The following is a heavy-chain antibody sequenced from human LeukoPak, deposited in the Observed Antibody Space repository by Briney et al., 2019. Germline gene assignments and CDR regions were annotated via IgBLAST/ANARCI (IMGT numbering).Heavy chain of an antibody. V-gene: IGHV3-11*04. CDR3: ASRWAPRDGEPDAFDI. CDR2: ISSSGNTI. D-gene: IGHD1-14*01. J-gene: IGHJ3*02. CDR1: GFTFSDYY. Sequence: GGSLRLSCADSGFTFSDYYMSWIRQAPGKGLEWVSFISSSGNTIYRTDSVKGRFTISRNNAKNSPYLQRNSLRAEDTAVYYCASRWAPRDGEPDAFDIWGQGTRVTVSS.